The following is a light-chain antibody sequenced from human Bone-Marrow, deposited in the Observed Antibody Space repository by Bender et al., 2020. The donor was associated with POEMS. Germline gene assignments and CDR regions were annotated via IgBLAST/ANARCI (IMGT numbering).Light chain of an antibody. CDR1: SSNIGAHA. CDR2: SSH. V-gene: IGLV1-44*01. CDR3: AVWDDSLNGWV. J-gene: IGLJ3*02. Sequence: QSVLTQPPSASGTPGQRVTISCSGGSSNIGAHAVNWYQHLPGEAPKLLIYSSHRRPSEVPDRYSGSRSGTSASLAISGLQSEDEADYYCAVWDDSLNGWVFGGGTKLTVL.